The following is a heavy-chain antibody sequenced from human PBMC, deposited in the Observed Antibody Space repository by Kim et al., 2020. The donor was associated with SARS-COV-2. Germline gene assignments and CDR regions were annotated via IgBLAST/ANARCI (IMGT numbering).Heavy chain of an antibody. CDR2: ISYDGSNK. V-gene: IGHV3-30*04. CDR1: GFTFSSYA. D-gene: IGHD6-6*01. CDR3: ARGGRIAARPDLDY. J-gene: IGHJ4*02. Sequence: GGSLRLSCAASGFTFSSYAMHWVRQAPGKGLEWVAVISYDGSNKYYADSVKGRFTISRDNSKNTLYLQMNSLRAEDTAVYYCARGGRIAARPDLDYWGQGTLVTVSS.